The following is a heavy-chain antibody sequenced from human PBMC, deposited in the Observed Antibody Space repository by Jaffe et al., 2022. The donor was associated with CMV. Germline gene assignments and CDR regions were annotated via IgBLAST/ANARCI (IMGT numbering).Heavy chain of an antibody. CDR1: GYTFTSYD. Sequence: QVQLVQSGAEVKKPGASVKVSCKASGYTFTSYDINWVRQATGQGLEWMGWMNPNSGNTGYAQKFQGRVTMTRNTSISTAYMELSSLRSEDTAVYYCARVWPFYYYYGMDVWGQGTTVTVSS. CDR2: MNPNSGNT. D-gene: IGHD2-21*01. V-gene: IGHV1-8*01. CDR3: ARVWPFYYYYGMDV. J-gene: IGHJ6*02.